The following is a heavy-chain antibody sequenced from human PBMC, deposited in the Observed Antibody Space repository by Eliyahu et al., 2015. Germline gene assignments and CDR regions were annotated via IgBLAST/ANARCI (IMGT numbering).Heavy chain of an antibody. V-gene: IGHV4-34*01. J-gene: IGHJ3*02. CDR2: INHSVST. CDR3: ARVRSMTAAFPDAFDI. Sequence: QVQLQQWGSGLLKPSETLSLTCAVXGGSFSGYYWTWIRQPPGKGLEWIGEINHSVSTNYNPSFKSRMXISADTSKNQVSLNLNSVTAADTAIYYCARVRSMTAAFPDAFDIWGQGTMVTVSS. D-gene: IGHD3-10*01. CDR1: GGSFSGYY.